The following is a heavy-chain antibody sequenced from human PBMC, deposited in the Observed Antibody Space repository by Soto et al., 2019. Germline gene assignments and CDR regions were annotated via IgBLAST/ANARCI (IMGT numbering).Heavy chain of an antibody. Sequence: QVQLVQSGAEVEKPGSSVKVSCKASGGTFSNYPITWVRRAPGQGLEWLGGIIPIFGKADYTQKFQGRVTITADEPTSTAYMEISSLRSEDTAVYYCASGGEYYDENLPHYYFFGMHVWGPGTTVTVSS. V-gene: IGHV1-69*01. CDR2: IIPIFGKA. CDR1: GGTFSNYP. D-gene: IGHD3-16*01. J-gene: IGHJ6*02. CDR3: ASGGEYYDENLPHYYFFGMHV.